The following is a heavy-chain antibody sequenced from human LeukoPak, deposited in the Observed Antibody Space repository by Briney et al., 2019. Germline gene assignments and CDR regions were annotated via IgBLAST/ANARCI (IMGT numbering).Heavy chain of an antibody. Sequence: GESLKISCKGSGYSFTTYWIGWVRQMPGKGLEWMGIIYPGDSDTRYSPSFQGQVTISADKSISTAYLQWSSLKASDTAMYYCARSIMVRGVMKALDYWGQGTLVTVSS. V-gene: IGHV5-51*01. J-gene: IGHJ4*02. D-gene: IGHD3-10*01. CDR1: GYSFTTYW. CDR2: IYPGDSDT. CDR3: ARSIMVRGVMKALDY.